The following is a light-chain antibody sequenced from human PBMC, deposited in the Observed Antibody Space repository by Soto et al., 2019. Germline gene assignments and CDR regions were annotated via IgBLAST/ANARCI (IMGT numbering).Light chain of an antibody. J-gene: IGKJ1*01. V-gene: IGKV1-12*01. Sequence: DIQMTQSPSSVSASVGDRVAITCRASQDINSWLAWYQQKPGKAPKLLVSTASTLQSGVPSRFSGSGSGTDFTLTISSLPPEDFATYYCQQTNSFPRTFGQGTKVDI. CDR1: QDINSW. CDR2: TAS. CDR3: QQTNSFPRT.